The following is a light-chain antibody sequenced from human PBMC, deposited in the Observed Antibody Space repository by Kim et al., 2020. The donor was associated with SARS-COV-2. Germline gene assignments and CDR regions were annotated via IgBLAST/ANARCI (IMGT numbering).Light chain of an antibody. CDR1: SNDVGGSKY. J-gene: IGLJ1*01. Sequence: QSITIPGTGTSNDVGGSKYVSWYQQHQRSAPKLMLYDVSNRPSGVSTRFSGSKSGNTASLTISGLQPEDEADYFCSSYTRSNTLLFGTGTTVTVL. CDR2: DVS. CDR3: SSYTRSNTLL. V-gene: IGLV2-14*03.